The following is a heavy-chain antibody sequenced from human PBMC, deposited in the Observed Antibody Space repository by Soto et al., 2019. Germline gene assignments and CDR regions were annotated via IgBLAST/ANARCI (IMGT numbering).Heavy chain of an antibody. CDR3: AGARDRNIFDP. Sequence: SETLSLTCTISGGSISSYYWSWIRQSPGKGLEYLGNIYYTGSTIYNPSLGSRVTISIDTSENRFSLKLTSVTAADAGVYYCAGARDRNIFDPRGQGAPVTVPS. V-gene: IGHV4-59*03. CDR2: IYYTGST. CDR1: GGSISSYY. J-gene: IGHJ5*02. D-gene: IGHD2-15*01.